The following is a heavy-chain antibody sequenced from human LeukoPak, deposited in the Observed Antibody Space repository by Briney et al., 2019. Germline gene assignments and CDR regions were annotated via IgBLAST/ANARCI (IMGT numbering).Heavy chain of an antibody. J-gene: IGHJ3*02. CDR1: GFTFSNSG. CDR2: IRDGGATK. V-gene: IGHV3-30*02. Sequence: RGSLRLSCATSGFTFSNSGIHWVRQAPDRGLEWVAFIRDGGATKFYADSVKGRFTVSRDNYRDTLYLQMSSLGSEDTAIYYCAKGRRDVPANDAFDIWGQGTMVTVSS. CDR3: AKGRRDVPANDAFDI. D-gene: IGHD2-2*01.